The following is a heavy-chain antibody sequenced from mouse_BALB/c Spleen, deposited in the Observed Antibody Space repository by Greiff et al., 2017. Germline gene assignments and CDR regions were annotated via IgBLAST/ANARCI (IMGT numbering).Heavy chain of an antibody. CDR2: IYPGSGST. D-gene: IGHD1-1*01. CDR3: ARSPYYYGSSWYFDV. Sequence: QGQLQQPGAELVKPGTSVKLSCKASGYNFTSYWINWVKLRPGQGLEWIGDIYPGSGSTNYNEKFKSKATLTVDTSSSTAYMQLSSLASEDSALYYCARSPYYYGSSWYFDVWGAGTTVTVSS. J-gene: IGHJ1*01. CDR1: GYNFTSYW. V-gene: IGHV1-55*01.